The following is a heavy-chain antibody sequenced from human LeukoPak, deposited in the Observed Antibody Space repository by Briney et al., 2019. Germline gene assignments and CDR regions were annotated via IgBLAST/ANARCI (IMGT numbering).Heavy chain of an antibody. D-gene: IGHD6-13*01. J-gene: IGHJ4*02. V-gene: IGHV3-23*01. CDR2: ISGSGGST. CDR3: AKQGKGTAAGPVFDY. Sequence: PGGSLRLSCAASGFTFSSYAMSWVRQAPGKGLEWVSAISGSGGSTYYADSVKGRFTISRDNFKNTLYLQMNSLRAEDTAVYYCAKQGKGTAAGPVFDYWGQGTLVTVSS. CDR1: GFTFSSYA.